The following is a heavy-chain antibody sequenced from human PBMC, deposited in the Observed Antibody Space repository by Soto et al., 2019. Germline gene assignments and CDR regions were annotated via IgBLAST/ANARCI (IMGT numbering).Heavy chain of an antibody. J-gene: IGHJ4*02. CDR1: GYTFTSYG. Sequence: ASVKVSCKASGYTFTSYGISWVRQAPGQGLEWMGWISDYNGNTNYAQKLQGRVTMTTDTSTSTAYMELRSLRSDDTAVYYCARVGYYDILTGYSYGDYWGQGTLVTVSS. CDR3: ARVGYYDILTGYSYGDY. D-gene: IGHD3-9*01. V-gene: IGHV1-18*01. CDR2: ISDYNGNT.